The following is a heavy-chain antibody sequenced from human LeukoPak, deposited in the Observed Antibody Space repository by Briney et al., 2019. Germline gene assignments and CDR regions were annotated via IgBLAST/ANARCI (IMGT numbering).Heavy chain of an antibody. V-gene: IGHV3-74*01. CDR1: GFTFSSYW. Sequence: PGGSLRLSCAASGFTFSSYWMHWVRRAPGKGLVWVSRINSDGSSTSYADSVKGRFTISRDNAKNTLYLQMNSLRAEDTAVYYCARVDPTVAFDYWGQGTLVTVSS. CDR2: INSDGSST. CDR3: ARVDPTVAFDY. D-gene: IGHD4-23*01. J-gene: IGHJ4*02.